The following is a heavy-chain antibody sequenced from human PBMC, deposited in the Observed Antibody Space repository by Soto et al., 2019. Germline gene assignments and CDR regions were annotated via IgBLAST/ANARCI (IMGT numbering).Heavy chain of an antibody. CDR3: ARDRWGYSSSPSVLDY. V-gene: IGHV3-21*01. D-gene: IGHD6-6*01. CDR2: ISSSSSYI. CDR1: GFTFSSYS. J-gene: IGHJ4*02. Sequence: GGSLRLSXAASGFTFSSYSMNWVRQAPGKGLEWVSSISSSSSYIYYADSVKGRFTISRDNAKNSLYLQMNSLRADDTAVYYCARDRWGYSSSPSVLDYWGQGTLVTVSS.